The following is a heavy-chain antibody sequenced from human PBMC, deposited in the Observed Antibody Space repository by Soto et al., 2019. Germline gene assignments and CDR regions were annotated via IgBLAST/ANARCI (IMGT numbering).Heavy chain of an antibody. D-gene: IGHD3-16*01. Sequence: EVQLVESGGGLVLPGGSRRFPVEASGLTFSRYWRHWVRQAPGKGLVWAPRISSYGSDTHYADSVKGRFTISRDNAKNTLYLQMNSLRADDTAVYYCASNYAYAEGYYWYGIDVWGQGTTVTVSS. CDR1: GLTFSRYW. CDR3: ASNYAYAEGYYWYGIDV. V-gene: IGHV3-74*01. CDR2: ISSYGSDT. J-gene: IGHJ6*02.